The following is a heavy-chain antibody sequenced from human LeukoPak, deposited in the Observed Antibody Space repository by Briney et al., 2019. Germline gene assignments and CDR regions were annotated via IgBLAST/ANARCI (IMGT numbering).Heavy chain of an antibody. Sequence: ASVKVSCKASGYTFTGYYMHWVRQAPGQGLEWMGWINPNSGGTNYAQKFQGRVTMTRDTYISTAYMELSRLRSDDTAVYYCARGSPAVAAQKGDYWGQGTLVTVSS. J-gene: IGHJ4*02. CDR3: ARGSPAVAAQKGDY. CDR2: INPNSGGT. V-gene: IGHV1-2*02. D-gene: IGHD6-19*01. CDR1: GYTFTGYY.